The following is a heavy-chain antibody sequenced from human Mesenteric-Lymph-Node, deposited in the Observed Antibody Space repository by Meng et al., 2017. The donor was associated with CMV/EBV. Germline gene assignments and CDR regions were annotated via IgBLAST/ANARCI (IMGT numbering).Heavy chain of an antibody. V-gene: IGHV3-23*01. CDR2: ISGSGGST. CDR3: AKDKGYYYDSSGYYFFDF. CDR1: SSYA. Sequence: SSYAMSWVRQAPGKGLEWVSAISGSGGSTYFADSVKGRFTISRDSSKNTLYLQMNSLRAEDTAVYYCAKDKGYYYDSSGYYFFDFWGQGTLVTVSS. J-gene: IGHJ4*02. D-gene: IGHD3-22*01.